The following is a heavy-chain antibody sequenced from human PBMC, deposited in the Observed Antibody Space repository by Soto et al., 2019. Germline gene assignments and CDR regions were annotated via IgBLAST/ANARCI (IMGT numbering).Heavy chain of an antibody. V-gene: IGHV3-9*01. CDR3: AKETAVAGYQYYFDS. J-gene: IGHJ4*02. CDR2: ISWNSGSM. Sequence: GGSLLLSCAAAVFTFDDYAMHWVRQAPGKGLEWVSGISWNSGSMGYADSVKGRFTISIDNAKNSLYLQMNSLRPEDTALYYCAKETAVAGYQYYFDSWGQGTMVTVSS. D-gene: IGHD6-19*01. CDR1: VFTFDDYA.